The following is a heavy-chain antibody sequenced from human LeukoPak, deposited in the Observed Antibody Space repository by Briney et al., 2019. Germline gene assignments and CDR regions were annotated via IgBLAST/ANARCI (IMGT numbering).Heavy chain of an antibody. CDR3: ARLQSAVGSSADY. Sequence: SVKVSCKASGGTFSSYAISWVRQAPGQGLEWMGGIIPIFGTANYAQKFQGRVTITTDESTSTAYMELSSLRSEDTAVYYCARLQSAVGSSADYWGQGTLVTVSS. D-gene: IGHD6-6*01. CDR1: GGTFSSYA. CDR2: IIPIFGTA. J-gene: IGHJ4*02. V-gene: IGHV1-69*05.